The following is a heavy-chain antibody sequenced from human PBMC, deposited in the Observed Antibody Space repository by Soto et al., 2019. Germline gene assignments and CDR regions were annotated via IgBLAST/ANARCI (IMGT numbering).Heavy chain of an antibody. CDR2: LYYTDYT. CDR1: GGSISRNNNY. J-gene: IGHJ6*02. CDR3: ARHLCYDISPGYLRPYHYYGMDV. Sequence: PSETLSLTCSVSGGSISRNNNYWGWIRQPPGKGLEWTGSLYYTDYTDSNPSLRSRVTISVDTSKNQFSLKLTSVTAADTAVYYCARHLCYDISPGYLRPYHYYGMDVWGQGTTVTVSS. D-gene: IGHD3-9*01. V-gene: IGHV4-39*01.